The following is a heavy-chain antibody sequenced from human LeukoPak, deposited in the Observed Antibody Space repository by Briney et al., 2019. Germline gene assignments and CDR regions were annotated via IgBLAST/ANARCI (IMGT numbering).Heavy chain of an antibody. CDR2: IYSSGST. CDR1: GGSISSYY. D-gene: IGHD3-10*01. V-gene: IGHV4-4*07. CDR3: ARTSARGAQFAY. J-gene: IGHJ4*02. Sequence: SETLSLTCSVSGGSISSYYWSWIQQPAEKGLEWIGRIYSSGSTNYNPSLKTRVTMSLDTSKNQFSLNLTTVTAADTAVYYCARTSARGAQFAYWGQGTLVTVSS.